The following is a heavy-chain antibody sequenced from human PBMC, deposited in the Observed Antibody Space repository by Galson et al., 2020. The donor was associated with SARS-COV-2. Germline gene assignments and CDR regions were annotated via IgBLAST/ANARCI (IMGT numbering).Heavy chain of an antibody. CDR3: ASSPSIAGSGTRFSFQH. J-gene: IGHJ1*01. Sequence: GQSLKISCAASGFPFSTYAMHWVRQAPGKGLEWVAAISYDGSYKHDVDSPKGRFTISRDNSKNTLYLQMNSLRPEDTAVYYCASSPSIAGSGTRFSFQHWGQGTLVTVSS. CDR1: GFPFSTYA. CDR2: ISYDGSYK. V-gene: IGHV3-30*01. D-gene: IGHD6-6*01.